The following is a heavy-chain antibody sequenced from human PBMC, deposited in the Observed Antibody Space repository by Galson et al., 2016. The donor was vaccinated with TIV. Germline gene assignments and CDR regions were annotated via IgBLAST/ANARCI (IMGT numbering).Heavy chain of an antibody. D-gene: IGHD3-22*01. CDR2: IWSDGSKK. CDR1: EFTFSSYG. V-gene: IGHV3-33*01. CDR3: ARDPEGIYYDRSGYHYFYYGLVA. J-gene: IGHJ6*02. Sequence: SLRLSCAASEFTFSSYGMHWVRQAPGKGLDRVAGIWSDGSKKQYADSVKGRFTVSSDNSKNTLFLQMNSLRAEDTAVYYCARDPEGIYYDRSGYHYFYYGLVAWGQGTTVTVSS.